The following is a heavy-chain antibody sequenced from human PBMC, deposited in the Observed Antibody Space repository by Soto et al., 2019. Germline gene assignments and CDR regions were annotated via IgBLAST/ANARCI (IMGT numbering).Heavy chain of an antibody. CDR2: IYISGST. J-gene: IGHJ6*02. Sequence: TLSLTCTVSGDSVSSYYWSWIRQPAGRGLEWIGRIYISGSTDYNPSLKGRVSMSVDRSKNQFSLKLTSVTAADTAVYYCVRDCSGGGCYSDYGMDVWGQGTTVTVSS. CDR1: GDSVSSYY. D-gene: IGHD2-15*01. CDR3: VRDCSGGGCYSDYGMDV. V-gene: IGHV4-4*07.